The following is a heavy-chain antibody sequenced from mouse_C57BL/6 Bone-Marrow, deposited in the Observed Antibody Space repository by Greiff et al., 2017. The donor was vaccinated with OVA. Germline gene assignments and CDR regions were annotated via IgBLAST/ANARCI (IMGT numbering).Heavy chain of an antibody. CDR2: INPSNGGT. CDR3: ARSNWDGSYAMDY. CDR1: GYTFTSYW. D-gene: IGHD4-1*01. Sequence: QVQLQQPGTELVKPGASVKLSCKASGYTFTSYWMHWVKQRPGQGLEWIGNINPSNGGTNYNEKFKSKATLTVDKSSSTAYMQLSSLTSEDSAVYYGARSNWDGSYAMDYWGQGTSVTVSS. V-gene: IGHV1-53*01. J-gene: IGHJ4*01.